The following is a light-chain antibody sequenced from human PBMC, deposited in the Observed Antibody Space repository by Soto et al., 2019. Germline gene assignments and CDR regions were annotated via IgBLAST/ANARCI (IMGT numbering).Light chain of an antibody. Sequence: QSALTQPASVSGSPGQSITLSWTGTSSDIGGYDYVSWYQRHPGKAPKIIIYDVNNRPSGVSNRFSGSKSGNTASLTISGLQAEDEADYYCTSYASGSSHVVFGGGTKLTVL. V-gene: IGLV2-14*01. CDR1: SSDIGGYDY. CDR2: DVN. J-gene: IGLJ2*01. CDR3: TSYASGSSHVV.